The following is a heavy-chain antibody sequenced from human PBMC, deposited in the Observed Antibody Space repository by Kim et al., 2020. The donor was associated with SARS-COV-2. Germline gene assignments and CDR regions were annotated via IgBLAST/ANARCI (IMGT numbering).Heavy chain of an antibody. CDR3: ARGYYDFWSGDYGMDV. J-gene: IGHJ6*02. Sequence: SETLSLTCTVSGGSISSYYWSWIRQPPGKGLEWIGYIYYSGSTNYNPSLKSRVTISVDTSKNQFSLKLSSVTAADTAVYYCARGYYDFWSGDYGMDVWGQGNTVTVSS. CDR1: GGSISSYY. D-gene: IGHD3-3*01. V-gene: IGHV4-59*08. CDR2: IYYSGST.